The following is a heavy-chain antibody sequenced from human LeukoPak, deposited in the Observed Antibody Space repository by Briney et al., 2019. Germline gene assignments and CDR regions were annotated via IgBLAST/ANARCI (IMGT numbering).Heavy chain of an antibody. CDR2: IYPGDSDT. Sequence: GEALKTPRKGFGYSFTTYWIGRVRQMPGQGLEWMGIIYPGDSDTRYSPSFQGQVTTSADKSISTAYLQWSSLKASDTAMYYCARHAAGGDYYGSGSYIAWGQGTLVTVSS. CDR1: GYSFTTYW. CDR3: ARHAAGGDYYGSGSYIA. J-gene: IGHJ5*02. V-gene: IGHV5-51*01. D-gene: IGHD3-10*01.